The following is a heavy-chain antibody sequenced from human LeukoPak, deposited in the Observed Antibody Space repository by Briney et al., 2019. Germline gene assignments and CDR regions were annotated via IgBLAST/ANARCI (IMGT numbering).Heavy chain of an antibody. V-gene: IGHV4-39*02. CDR3: ARDTEYASGSYVRGYYYYGMDV. D-gene: IGHD3-10*01. J-gene: IGHJ6*02. Sequence: SETLSLTCTVSGGSISSSSYYWGWIRQPPGRGLEWIGNIYNSGSTYSNPSLKSRVTISVDTSKNQFSLKLSSVTAADTAVYYCARDTEYASGSYVRGYYYYGMDVWGQGTTVTVSS. CDR2: IYNSGST. CDR1: GGSISSSSYY.